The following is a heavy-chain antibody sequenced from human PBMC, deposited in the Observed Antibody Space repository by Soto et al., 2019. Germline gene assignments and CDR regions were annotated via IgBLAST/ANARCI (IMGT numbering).Heavy chain of an antibody. CDR2: ISGSGGST. V-gene: IGHV3-23*01. Sequence: GGSLRLSCAASGFTFSSYAMSWVRQAPGKGLEWVSAISGSGGSTYYADSVKGRFTISRDNSKNTLYLQMNSLRAEDTAVYYCAKDFRRYYYGSGSYYPGGNNWFDPWGQGTLVTVSS. CDR3: AKDFRRYYYGSGSYYPGGNNWFDP. CDR1: GFTFSSYA. J-gene: IGHJ5*02. D-gene: IGHD3-10*01.